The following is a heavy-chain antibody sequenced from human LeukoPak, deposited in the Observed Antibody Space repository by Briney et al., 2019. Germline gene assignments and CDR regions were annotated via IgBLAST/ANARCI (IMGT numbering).Heavy chain of an antibody. CDR2: IYHSGST. Sequence: PSETLSLTCTVSGGSISSGGYYWSWIRQPPGKGLEWIGYIYHSGSTYYNPSLKSRVTISVDRSKNQFSLKLRSVTAADTAGYYCARGRVVENWFDPWGQGTLVTVSS. D-gene: IGHD2-2*01. CDR3: ARGRVVENWFDP. CDR1: GGSISSGGYY. V-gene: IGHV4-30-2*01. J-gene: IGHJ5*02.